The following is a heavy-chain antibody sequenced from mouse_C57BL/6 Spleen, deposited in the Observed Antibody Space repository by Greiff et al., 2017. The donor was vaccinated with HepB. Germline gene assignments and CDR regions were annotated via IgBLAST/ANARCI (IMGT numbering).Heavy chain of an antibody. CDR3: ARHGQLRTYFDY. D-gene: IGHD3-2*02. J-gene: IGHJ2*01. Sequence: EVKLVESGGGLVKPGGSLKLSCAASGFTFSSYTMSWVRQTPEKRLEWVATISGGGGNTYYPDSVKGRFTISRDNAKNTLYLQMSSLRSEDTALYYCARHGQLRTYFDYWGQGTTLTVSS. CDR2: ISGGGGNT. V-gene: IGHV5-9*01. CDR1: GFTFSSYT.